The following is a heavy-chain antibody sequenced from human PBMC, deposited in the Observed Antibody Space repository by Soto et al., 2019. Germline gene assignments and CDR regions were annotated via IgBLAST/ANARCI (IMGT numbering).Heavy chain of an antibody. Sequence: PSETLSLTCAVSGGSISSGGYSWSWIRQPPGKGLEWIGYIYHSGSTYYNPSLKSRVTISVDRSKNQFSLKLSSVTAADTAVYYCARGRRLRSPFPLRAPQPHKNDNWFDPWGQGTLVTVSS. J-gene: IGHJ5*02. V-gene: IGHV4-30-2*01. CDR1: GGSISSGGYS. D-gene: IGHD3-3*01. CDR3: ARGRRLRSPFPLRAPQPHKNDNWFDP. CDR2: IYHSGST.